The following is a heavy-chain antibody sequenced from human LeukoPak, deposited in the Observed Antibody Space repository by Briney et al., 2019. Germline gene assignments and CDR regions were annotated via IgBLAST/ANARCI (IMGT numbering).Heavy chain of an antibody. V-gene: IGHV3-11*05. Sequence: GGSLRLSCEASGFTFSDYYMSWIRQAPGKGLEWVSYISSSSSYTNYADSVKGRFTISRDNAKNSLYLQMNSLRAEDTAVYYCARDVDTAMAHPYYFDYWGQGTLVTVSS. CDR1: GFTFSDYY. D-gene: IGHD5-18*01. J-gene: IGHJ4*02. CDR3: ARDVDTAMAHPYYFDY. CDR2: ISSSSSYT.